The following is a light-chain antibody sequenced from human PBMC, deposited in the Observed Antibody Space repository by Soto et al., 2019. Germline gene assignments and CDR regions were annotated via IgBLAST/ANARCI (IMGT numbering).Light chain of an antibody. V-gene: IGKV3-11*01. CDR2: DAS. CDR3: QQRSNWPPEVT. Sequence: EIVLTQSPDTLSLSPGERGTLSCRASQRVSSSLAWYQQKPGQAPRLLIYDASNRATGIPARFSGSGSGTDFTLTISSLEPEDFAVYYCQQRSNWPPEVTFGPGTKVDIK. CDR1: QRVSSS. J-gene: IGKJ3*01.